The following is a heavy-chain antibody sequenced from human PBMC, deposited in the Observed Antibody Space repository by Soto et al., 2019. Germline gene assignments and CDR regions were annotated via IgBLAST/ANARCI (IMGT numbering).Heavy chain of an antibody. CDR2: IYHSGST. Sequence: LSLTCAVSGGSISSSNWWSWVRQPPGKGLEWIGEIYHSGSTNYNPSLKSRVTISVDKSKNQFSLKLSSVTAADTAVYYCARESSGWFLYYYYGMDVWGQGTTVTVSS. CDR3: ARESSGWFLYYYYGMDV. J-gene: IGHJ6*02. CDR1: GGSISSSNW. V-gene: IGHV4-4*02. D-gene: IGHD6-19*01.